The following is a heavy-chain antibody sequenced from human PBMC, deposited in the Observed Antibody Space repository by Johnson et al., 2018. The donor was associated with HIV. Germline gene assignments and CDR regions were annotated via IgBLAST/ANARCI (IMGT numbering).Heavy chain of an antibody. J-gene: IGHJ3*02. D-gene: IGHD6-19*01. CDR2: IWYDGSNK. CDR1: GFTFSSYA. Sequence: QVQLVESGGGVVQPGRSLRLSCAASGFTFSSYAMHWVRQAPGKGLEWVAIIWYDGSNKYYADSVKGRFTISRDSSKNTVYLQMNSLRVEDTAVYYCAREMGWLVLYYAVDIWGQGTMVTVSS. CDR3: AREMGWLVLYYAVDI. V-gene: IGHV3-33*08.